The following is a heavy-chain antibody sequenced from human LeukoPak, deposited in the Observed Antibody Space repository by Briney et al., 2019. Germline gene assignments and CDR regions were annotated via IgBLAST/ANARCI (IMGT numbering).Heavy chain of an antibody. Sequence: GGSLRLSCAASGFTFDDYAMHWVRQAPGKGLEWVSAISGSGGSTYYADSVKGRFTISRDNSKNTLYLQMNNLRAEDTAVYYCAKYLGSDSSGYLTVDYWGQGTLVTVSS. CDR2: ISGSGGST. V-gene: IGHV3-23*01. D-gene: IGHD3-22*01. CDR1: GFTFDDYA. CDR3: AKYLGSDSSGYLTVDY. J-gene: IGHJ4*02.